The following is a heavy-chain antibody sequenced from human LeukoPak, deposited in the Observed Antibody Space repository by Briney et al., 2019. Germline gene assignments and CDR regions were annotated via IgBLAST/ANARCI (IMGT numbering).Heavy chain of an antibody. J-gene: IGHJ4*02. D-gene: IGHD4-17*01. CDR2: IYHSGST. CDR1: GDSIRSDY. V-gene: IGHV4-30-2*01. CDR3: ARGTTVTRHFDY. Sequence: SETLSLTCTVSGDSIRSDYWSCIRQPPGKGLEWIGYIYHSGSTYYNPSLKSRVTISVDRSKNQFSLKLSSVTAADTAVYYCARGTTVTRHFDYWGQGTLVTVSS.